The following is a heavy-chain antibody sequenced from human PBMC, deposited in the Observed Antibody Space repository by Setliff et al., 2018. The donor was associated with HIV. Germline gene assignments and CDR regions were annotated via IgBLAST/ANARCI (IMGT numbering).Heavy chain of an antibody. Sequence: KPSETLSLTCAVSGGSISSAYWSWVRQPPGKGLEWIGYIYSGGSTNYNPSRKSRVTISVDTSRNQFSLKLSSVNAADTAVYYCARGRDKYGPIDYWGQGTLVTVSS. V-gene: IGHV4-59*01. CDR2: IYSGGST. CDR3: ARGRDKYGPIDY. D-gene: IGHD3-10*01. J-gene: IGHJ4*02. CDR1: GGSISSAY.